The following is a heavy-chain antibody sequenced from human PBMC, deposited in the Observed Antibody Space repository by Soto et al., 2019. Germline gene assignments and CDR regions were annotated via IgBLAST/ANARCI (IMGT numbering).Heavy chain of an antibody. V-gene: IGHV1-8*02. J-gene: IGHJ6*02. CDR1: GYDFTAYD. CDR3: GRGPSPRAPAGGTPYYYAMDV. Sequence: GASVKVSCKASGYDFTAYDINWVRQAPGQGLEWMGWMNPINGATGSARRFQGRVSMTRNTATATAYLELTSLRSDDSAVYFCGRGPSPRAPAGGTPYYYAMDVWGQGTTVTV. D-gene: IGHD2-2*01. CDR2: MNPINGAT.